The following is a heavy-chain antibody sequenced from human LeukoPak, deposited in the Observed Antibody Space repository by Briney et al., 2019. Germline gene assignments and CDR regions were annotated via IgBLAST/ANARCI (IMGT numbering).Heavy chain of an antibody. D-gene: IGHD2-15*01. Sequence: GGSLRLSCAASGFTFSSYDMHWVRQATGKGLEWVSAIGTAGDTYYPGSVKGRFTISRENAKNSLYLQMNSLRAGDTAVYYCARAECSGGSCYAFDYWGQGTLVTVSS. V-gene: IGHV3-13*01. J-gene: IGHJ4*02. CDR3: ARAECSGGSCYAFDY. CDR1: GFTFSSYD. CDR2: IGTAGDT.